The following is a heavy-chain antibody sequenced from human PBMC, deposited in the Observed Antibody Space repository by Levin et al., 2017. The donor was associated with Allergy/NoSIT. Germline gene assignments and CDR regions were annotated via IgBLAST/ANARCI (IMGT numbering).Heavy chain of an antibody. D-gene: IGHD4-23*01. Sequence: GESLKISCKASGYTFTGYYMHWVRQAPGQGLEWMGWINPNSGGTNYAQKFQGRVTMTRDTSISTAYMELSRLRSDDTAVYYCARDLGVTVVTPRNWFDPWGQGTLVTVSS. CDR1: GYTFTGYY. J-gene: IGHJ5*02. V-gene: IGHV1-2*02. CDR3: ARDLGVTVVTPRNWFDP. CDR2: INPNSGGT.